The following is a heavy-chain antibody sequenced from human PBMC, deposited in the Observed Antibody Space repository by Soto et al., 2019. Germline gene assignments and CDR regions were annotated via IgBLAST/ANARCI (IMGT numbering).Heavy chain of an antibody. V-gene: IGHV4-38-2*02. CDR2: ISHSGTT. J-gene: IGHJ6*02. CDR1: GFPISSTYS. CDR3: ARDGIRYYDIPRGYYYYGMDV. Sequence: SETLSLTCLVSGFPISSTYSWGWIRQPPGKGLEWIGSISHSGTTSYSPSLTSRVSISVDTSKNQVSLKLTSVTAADTAVYYCARDGIRYYDIPRGYYYYGMDVWGQGTTVTV. D-gene: IGHD3-9*01.